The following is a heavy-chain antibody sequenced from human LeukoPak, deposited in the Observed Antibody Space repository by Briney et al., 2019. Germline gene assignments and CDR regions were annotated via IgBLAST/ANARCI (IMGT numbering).Heavy chain of an antibody. V-gene: IGHV3-74*01. D-gene: IGHD2-15*01. Sequence: GGSLTLSCAASGFTLSGNWMHWVRQAPEKGLVWVSRINSDGSSTSCAASVKGRFTISRDNAKNTLYLQMNSLRAEDTAVYYCARRDNYDYWGQGTLVTVSS. J-gene: IGHJ4*02. CDR2: INSDGSST. CDR3: ARRDNYDY. CDR1: GFTLSGNW.